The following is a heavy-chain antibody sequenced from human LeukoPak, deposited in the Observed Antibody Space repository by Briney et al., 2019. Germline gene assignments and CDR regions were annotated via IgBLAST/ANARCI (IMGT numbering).Heavy chain of an antibody. D-gene: IGHD1-26*01. Sequence: SETLSLTCTVSGVSISSYYWSWIRQSPGKGLEWIGYIYYSGSTNYNPSLKSRVTISVDTSKNQFSLKLSSVTAADTAVYYCARVSGGTYPDYWGQGTLVTVSS. CDR1: GVSISSYY. CDR2: IYYSGST. CDR3: ARVSGGTYPDY. J-gene: IGHJ4*02. V-gene: IGHV4-59*01.